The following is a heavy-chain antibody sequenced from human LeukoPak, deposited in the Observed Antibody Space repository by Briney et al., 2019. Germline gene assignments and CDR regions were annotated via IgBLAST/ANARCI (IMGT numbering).Heavy chain of an antibody. CDR3: ARRLNYFDSSGYYFDY. V-gene: IGHV4-59*01. Sequence: SETLSLTCTVSGGSINRYYWSWIRQPPGKGLEWIGFVYYSGSTSYNPSLESRLTISVDTSKNQFSLKPSSVTAADTAVYYCARRLNYFDSSGYYFDYWGLGTLVTVSS. J-gene: IGHJ4*02. CDR2: VYYSGST. D-gene: IGHD3-22*01. CDR1: GGSINRYY.